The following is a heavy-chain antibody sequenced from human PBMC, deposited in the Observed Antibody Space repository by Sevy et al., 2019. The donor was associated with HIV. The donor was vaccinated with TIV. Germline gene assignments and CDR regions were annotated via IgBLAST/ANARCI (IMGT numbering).Heavy chain of an antibody. J-gene: IGHJ3*02. CDR1: GGSFSGYY. Sequence: SETLSLTCAVYGGSFSGYYWSWIRQPPGKGLEWIGEINHSGSTNYTPSLKSRVTISVDTSKNQFSLNLSSVTAADTAVYYCARRHRSGWYFDAFDIWGQGTMVTVSS. CDR3: ARRHRSGWYFDAFDI. D-gene: IGHD6-19*01. V-gene: IGHV4-34*01. CDR2: INHSGST.